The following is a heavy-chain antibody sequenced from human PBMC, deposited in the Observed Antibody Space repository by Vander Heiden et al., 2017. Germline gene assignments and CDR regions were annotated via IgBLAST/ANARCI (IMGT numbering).Heavy chain of an antibody. V-gene: IGHV3-23*01. D-gene: IGHD3-3*01. CDR2: ISSGSGGDT. CDR3: AKHTDFWSGDYTSGAFDI. J-gene: IGHJ3*02. Sequence: EVQLLESGGGLVQPGGSLRLSCAASGFTFSSYVMSWVRQAPGKALEWVSSISSGSGGDTFYADSVKGRYTISRDNPKNTLYLQMNSLRDEDTAVYYCAKHTDFWSGDYTSGAFDIWGQGTMVTVSS. CDR1: GFTFSSYV.